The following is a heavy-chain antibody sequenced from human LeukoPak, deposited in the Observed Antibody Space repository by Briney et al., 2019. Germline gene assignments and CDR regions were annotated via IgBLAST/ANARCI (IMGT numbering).Heavy chain of an antibody. Sequence: ASVRVSCKASGYTFTSYDINWVRQATGQGLEWMGWMNPNSGSTGYAQKFQGRVTMTRSTSISTAYMELSSLRSEDTAVYYCARGVDILTGSNWFDPWGQGTLVTVSS. D-gene: IGHD3-9*01. CDR3: ARGVDILTGSNWFDP. CDR1: GYTFTSYD. CDR2: MNPNSGST. J-gene: IGHJ5*02. V-gene: IGHV1-8*01.